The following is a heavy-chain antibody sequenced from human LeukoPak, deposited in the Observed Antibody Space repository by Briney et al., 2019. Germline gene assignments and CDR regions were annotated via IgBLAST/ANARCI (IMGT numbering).Heavy chain of an antibody. J-gene: IGHJ4*02. CDR3: ARRERPKQQPDY. CDR2: IYPGDSDT. CDR1: GYSFTTYG. V-gene: IGHV5-51*01. Sequence: GESLKISCKGSGYSFTTYGIGWVRQMAGKGLEWMGIIYPGDSDTRYSPSFQGQVTISADKSISTAYLQWSSLKASDTAMYYCARRERPKQQPDYWGQGTLVTVSS. D-gene: IGHD6-13*01.